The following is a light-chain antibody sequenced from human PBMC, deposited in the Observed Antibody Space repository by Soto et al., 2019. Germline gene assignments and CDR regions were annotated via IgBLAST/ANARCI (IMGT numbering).Light chain of an antibody. Sequence: EIVLTQSPGTLSLSPGERATLSCRASQSVNSNYLAWHQQKPGQAPRLLIYGVSSRATGIPDRFSGSGSGTDFTLTISRLEPEDFAVYYCQQYGSSRITFGQGTRLEIK. CDR2: GVS. CDR3: QQYGSSRIT. CDR1: QSVNSNY. J-gene: IGKJ5*01. V-gene: IGKV3-20*01.